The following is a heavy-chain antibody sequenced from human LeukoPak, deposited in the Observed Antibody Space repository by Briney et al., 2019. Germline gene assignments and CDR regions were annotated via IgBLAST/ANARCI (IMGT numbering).Heavy chain of an antibody. V-gene: IGHV1-46*01. CDR1: GYTFTSYH. D-gene: IGHD6-13*01. Sequence: ASVKVSCKASGYTFTSYHMHWVRQAPGQGLEWMGIINPSGGSTSYAQKFQGRVTMTRDMSTSTVYMELSSLRSEDTAVYYCARTAAADHYYYYYMDVWGKGTTVTVSS. J-gene: IGHJ6*03. CDR3: ARTAAADHYYYYYMDV. CDR2: INPSGGST.